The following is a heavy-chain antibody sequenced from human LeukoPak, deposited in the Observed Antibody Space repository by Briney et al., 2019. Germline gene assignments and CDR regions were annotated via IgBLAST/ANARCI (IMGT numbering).Heavy chain of an antibody. CDR3: ASPGYCSGGSCFDY. CDR1: GFTFSSYA. D-gene: IGHD2-15*01. J-gene: IGHJ4*02. V-gene: IGHV3-66*01. Sequence: GGSLRLSCAASGFTFSSYAMSWVRQAPGKGLEWVSVIYSGGSTYYADSVKGRFTISRDNSKNTLYLQMNSLRAEDTAVYYCASPGYCSGGSCFDYWGQGTLVTVSS. CDR2: IYSGGST.